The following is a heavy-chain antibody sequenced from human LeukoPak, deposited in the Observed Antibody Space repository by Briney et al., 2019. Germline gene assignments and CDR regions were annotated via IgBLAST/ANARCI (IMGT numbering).Heavy chain of an antibody. V-gene: IGHV1-2*02. D-gene: IGHD5-18*01. CDR3: ARSYAGKTTGYSYGYRTMDY. Sequence: ASVKVSCKASGYTFTGYYMHWVRQAPGQGVEWMGWINPNSGGTNYAQKFQGRVTMTRDTSISTAYMELSRLRSDDTAVYYCARSYAGKTTGYSYGYRTMDYWGQGTLVTVSS. J-gene: IGHJ4*02. CDR2: INPNSGGT. CDR1: GYTFTGYY.